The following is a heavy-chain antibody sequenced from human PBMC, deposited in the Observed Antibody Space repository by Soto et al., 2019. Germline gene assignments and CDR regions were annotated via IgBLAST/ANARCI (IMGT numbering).Heavy chain of an antibody. Sequence: QVQLVESGGGVVQPGRSLRLSCAASGFTFSSYGMHWVRQAPGKGLEWVAVISYDGSNKYYADSVKGRFTISRDNSKNTLYLQMNSLRAEDTAVYYCAKGSKSPRDGYNPNDYWGQGTLVTVSS. CDR3: AKGSKSPRDGYNPNDY. V-gene: IGHV3-30*18. CDR2: ISYDGSNK. D-gene: IGHD5-12*01. CDR1: GFTFSSYG. J-gene: IGHJ4*02.